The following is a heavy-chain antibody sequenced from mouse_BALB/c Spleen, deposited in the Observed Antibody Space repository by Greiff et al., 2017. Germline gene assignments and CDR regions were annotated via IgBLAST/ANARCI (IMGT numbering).Heavy chain of an antibody. CDR1: GFTFSSYA. CDR3: ARSAGDY. D-gene: IGHD6-1*01. Sequence: DVHLVESGGGLVKPGGSLKLSCAASGFTFSSYAMPWVRQSPEKRLEWVAEISSGGSYTYYPDTVTGRFTISRDNAKNTLYLGMSSLRSEDTAMYYCARSAGDYWGQGTTLTVSS. J-gene: IGHJ2*01. V-gene: IGHV5-9-4*01. CDR2: ISSGGSYT.